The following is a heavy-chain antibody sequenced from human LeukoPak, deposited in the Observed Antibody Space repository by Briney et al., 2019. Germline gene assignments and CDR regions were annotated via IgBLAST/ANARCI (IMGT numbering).Heavy chain of an antibody. CDR2: ISDSGHDP. Sequence: GGSLRLSCAASGFTLSSYAMSWVRQAPGKGLEWVSTISDSGHDPSYADSVKGRFTISRDNSKNTLYLQMSSLRAEDTALYYCATGEYYFDFWGQGTLVNVSS. V-gene: IGHV3-23*01. D-gene: IGHD3-16*01. CDR3: ATGEYYFDF. J-gene: IGHJ4*02. CDR1: GFTLSSYA.